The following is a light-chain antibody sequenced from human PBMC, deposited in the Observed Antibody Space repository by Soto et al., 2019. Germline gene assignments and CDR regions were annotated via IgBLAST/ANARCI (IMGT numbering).Light chain of an antibody. CDR3: QTWGTGIVI. J-gene: IGLJ2*01. V-gene: IGLV4-69*01. CDR2: LNRDGSH. CDR1: SGHSNYG. Sequence: QPVLTQSPAASASLGASVKLTCTLSSGHSNYGIAWQQQQPEKGRRYLMKLNRDGSHSKGDGIPNRFSGSSSGAERYLTIATLQSEDEADYYCQTWGTGIVIFGGGTKVTVL.